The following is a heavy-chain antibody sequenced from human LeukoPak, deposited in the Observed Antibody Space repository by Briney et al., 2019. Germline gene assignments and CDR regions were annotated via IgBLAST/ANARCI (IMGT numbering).Heavy chain of an antibody. CDR1: GGSISSSSYY. V-gene: IGHV4-39*01. J-gene: IGHJ6*02. CDR3: ASIVVVVAATLNYGMDV. CDR2: IYYSGST. D-gene: IGHD2-15*01. Sequence: SETLSLTCTVSGGSISSSSYYWGWIRQPPGKGLEWIGSIYYSGSTYYNPSLKSRVTISVDTSKNQFSLKLSSVTAADTAAYYCASIVVVVAATLNYGMDVWGQGTTVTVSS.